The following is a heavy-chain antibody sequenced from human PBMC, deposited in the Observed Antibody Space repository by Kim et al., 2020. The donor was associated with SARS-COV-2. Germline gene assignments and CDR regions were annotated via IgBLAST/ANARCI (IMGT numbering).Heavy chain of an antibody. V-gene: IGHV5-51*01. Sequence: GESLKISCKGSGYSFTSYWIGWVRQMPGKGLEWMGIIYPGDSDTRYSPSFQGQVTISADKSISTAYLQWSSLKASDTAMYYCARKSYRGRLYNWFDPWGQGTLVTVSS. J-gene: IGHJ5*02. D-gene: IGHD3-16*01. CDR1: GYSFTSYW. CDR2: IYPGDSDT. CDR3: ARKSYRGRLYNWFDP.